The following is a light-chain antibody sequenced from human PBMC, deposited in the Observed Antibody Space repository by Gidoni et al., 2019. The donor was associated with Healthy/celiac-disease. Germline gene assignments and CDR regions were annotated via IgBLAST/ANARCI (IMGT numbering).Light chain of an antibody. V-gene: IGKV1-39*01. CDR3: QQSYSNPMCS. CDR2: AAS. Sequence: DIQMTQSSPSLSASVGDRVTITCRASQSISSYLNWYQQKPGKAPKLLIYAASSLQSGVPSRFSGSGSGTDFNLTISSRQPEDFANYYCQQSYSNPMCSFXXXTKLEIK. J-gene: IGKJ2*04. CDR1: QSISSY.